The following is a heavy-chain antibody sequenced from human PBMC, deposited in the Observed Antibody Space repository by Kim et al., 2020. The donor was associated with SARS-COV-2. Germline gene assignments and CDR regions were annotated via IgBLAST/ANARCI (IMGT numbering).Heavy chain of an antibody. CDR3: AKHRGYTVVTPLDY. V-gene: IGHV3-30*02. J-gene: IGHJ4*02. Sequence: ADSVKGRFTISRDNSKNTLYLQMNSLRAEDTAVYYCAKHRGYTVVTPLDYWGQGTLVTVSS. D-gene: IGHD2-21*02.